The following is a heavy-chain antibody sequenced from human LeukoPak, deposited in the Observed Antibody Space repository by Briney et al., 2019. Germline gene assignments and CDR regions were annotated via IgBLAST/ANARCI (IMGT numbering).Heavy chain of an antibody. D-gene: IGHD5/OR15-5a*01. Sequence: GESLKISCKGFGYRFTSYWIGWVRQMPGKGLEWMGIIYPGDSDTRYSPSFQGQVTISADKSISTAYLQWSSLKASDTAMYYCARHSSVEFDAFDIWGQGTMVTVSS. V-gene: IGHV5-51*01. CDR1: GYRFTSYW. CDR2: IYPGDSDT. J-gene: IGHJ3*02. CDR3: ARHSSVEFDAFDI.